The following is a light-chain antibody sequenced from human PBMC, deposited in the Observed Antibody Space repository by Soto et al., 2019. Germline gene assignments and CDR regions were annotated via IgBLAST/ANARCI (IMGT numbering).Light chain of an antibody. Sequence: DIVLTQSPATLSLSPGERVTLSCRATQSVRSYLAWYQQKPGQAPRLLIYDASNRATGVPARFSGSGSGADVTLTISSLGPEYFSVYYCQHRSNWPPVTFGPGTRLEI. CDR1: QSVRSY. CDR3: QHRSNWPPVT. CDR2: DAS. V-gene: IGKV3-11*01. J-gene: IGKJ5*01.